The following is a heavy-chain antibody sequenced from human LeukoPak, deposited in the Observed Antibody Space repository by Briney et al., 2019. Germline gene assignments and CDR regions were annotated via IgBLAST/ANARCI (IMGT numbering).Heavy chain of an antibody. V-gene: IGHV1-18*01. J-gene: IGHJ4*02. CDR1: GYTFTNYG. D-gene: IGHD6-13*01. CDR3: ARDHSSSCQLFDY. Sequence: ASVKVSCKASGYTFTNYGITWVRQAPGQGLEWMGWRSAYNGDTKDAQALQGRVTMTTDTSTSTAYMELRSLRSDDTAVYYCARDHSSSCQLFDYWGQGTLVTVSS. CDR2: RSAYNGDT.